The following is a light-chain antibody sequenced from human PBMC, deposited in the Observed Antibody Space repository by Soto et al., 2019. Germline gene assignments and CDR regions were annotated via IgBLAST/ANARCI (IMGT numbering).Light chain of an antibody. Sequence: QSALTQPASVSGSPGQSITISCTGTSSDVGGYNYVSWYQQHPGKAPKLMIYDVSNRPSGVSNRFSGSKSGNTASLTISGLQAEDEADYYSSTYTSSSTFDVVFGGGTKLTVL. CDR2: DVS. CDR3: STYTSSSTFDVV. J-gene: IGLJ2*01. V-gene: IGLV2-14*01. CDR1: SSDVGGYNY.